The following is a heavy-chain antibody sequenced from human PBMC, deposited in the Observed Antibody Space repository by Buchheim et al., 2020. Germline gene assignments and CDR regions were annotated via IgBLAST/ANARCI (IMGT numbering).Heavy chain of an antibody. D-gene: IGHD2-8*01. V-gene: IGHV3-30*04. CDR1: GFTFSHYS. CDR3: ARVRLLYAAYYGMDV. J-gene: IGHJ6*02. CDR2: ISYDGINK. Sequence: QVQLVESGGGVVQPGRSLRLSCAASGFTFSHYSLHWVRQAPGKGLEWVAVISYDGINKYYADSVKGRFTVSRDNSKNTLYLQMNSLGVEDTALYYCARVRLLYAAYYGMDVWGQGTT.